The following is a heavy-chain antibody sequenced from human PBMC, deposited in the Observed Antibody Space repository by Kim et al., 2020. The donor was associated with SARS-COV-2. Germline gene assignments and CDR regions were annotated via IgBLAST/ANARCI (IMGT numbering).Heavy chain of an antibody. CDR2: IKQDGSEK. CDR3: ARTVTIFGVVAWFDP. CDR1: GFTFSSYW. J-gene: IGHJ5*02. D-gene: IGHD3-3*01. V-gene: IGHV3-7*01. Sequence: GGSLRLSCAASGFTFSSYWMNWVRQAPGKGLEWVANIKQDGSEKYYVDSVKGRFTISRDNAKNSLYLQMNSLRAEDTAVYYCARTVTIFGVVAWFDPWGQGSLVTVSS.